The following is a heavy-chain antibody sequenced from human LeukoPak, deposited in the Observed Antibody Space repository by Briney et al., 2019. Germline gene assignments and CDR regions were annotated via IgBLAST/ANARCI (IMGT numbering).Heavy chain of an antibody. V-gene: IGHV3-33*01. CDR2: IWYDGSNK. J-gene: IGHJ3*02. CDR1: GFTFSSYG. CDR3: AREYGGNSEDAFDI. Sequence: PGGSLRLSCAASGFTFSSYGMHWVRQAPGKGLEWVAVIWYDGSNKYYADSVKGRFTISRDNSKNTLYLQMNSLRAEDTAVYYCAREYGGNSEDAFDIWGQGTMVTVSS. D-gene: IGHD4-23*01.